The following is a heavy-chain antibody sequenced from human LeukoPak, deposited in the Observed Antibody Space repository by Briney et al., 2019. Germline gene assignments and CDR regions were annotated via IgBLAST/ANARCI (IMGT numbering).Heavy chain of an antibody. CDR1: GFTFSSYA. CDR3: AKSHTYYYDSSGYYHDY. CDR2: ISGSGGTT. V-gene: IGHV3-23*01. D-gene: IGHD3-22*01. J-gene: IGHJ4*02. Sequence: PGGSLRLSCAASGFTFSSYAMNWVRQAPGKGLEWVSAISGSGGTTYYADSVKGRFTISRDNPKNTLYLQMNSLRADDTAIYYCAKSHTYYYDSSGYYHDYWGQGTLVTVSS.